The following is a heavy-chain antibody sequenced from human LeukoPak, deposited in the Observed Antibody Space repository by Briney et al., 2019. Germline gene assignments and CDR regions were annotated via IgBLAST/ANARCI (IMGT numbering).Heavy chain of an antibody. Sequence: SVKVSCKASGFTFTSSAMQWVRQARGQRLEWIGWIVAGSGNTNYPQKFQERVTITRDMSTTTAYMELSSLRSEDTAMYYCAADRDYYGSGGDAFDLWGQGTMVTVSS. V-gene: IGHV1-58*02. CDR2: IVAGSGNT. J-gene: IGHJ3*01. CDR1: GFTFTSSA. CDR3: AADRDYYGSGGDAFDL. D-gene: IGHD3-10*01.